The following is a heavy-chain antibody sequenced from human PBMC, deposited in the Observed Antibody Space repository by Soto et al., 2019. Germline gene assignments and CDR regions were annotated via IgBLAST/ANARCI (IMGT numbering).Heavy chain of an antibody. D-gene: IGHD2-15*01. V-gene: IGHV1-18*01. CDR2: ISSYNGNT. J-gene: IGHJ5*02. CDR1: GYTFSSYGSTYG. Sequence: QVQLVQSGAEVKNPGASVKVSCKSSGYTFSSYGSTYGISWVRQAPGQGLQWMGWISSYNGNTNYAQKFQGRVTMTTDTSTSTAYMALRSLRSDDTAVYYCARYCSGGSCYHNWFDPWGQGTLVTVSS. CDR3: ARYCSGGSCYHNWFDP.